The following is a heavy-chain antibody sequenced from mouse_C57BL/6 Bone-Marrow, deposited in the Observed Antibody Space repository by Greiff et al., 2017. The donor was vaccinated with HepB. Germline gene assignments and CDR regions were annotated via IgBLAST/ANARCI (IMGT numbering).Heavy chain of an antibody. J-gene: IGHJ1*03. Sequence: DVMLVESGGGLVQPGGSLKLSCAASGFTFSDYGMAWVRQAPRKGPEWVAFISNLAYSIYYADTVTGRFTISRENAKNTLYLEMSSLRSEDTAMYYCARLTPYWYFDVWGTGTTVTVSS. V-gene: IGHV5-15*01. CDR3: ARLTPYWYFDV. CDR1: GFTFSDYG. CDR2: ISNLAYSI. D-gene: IGHD1-3*01.